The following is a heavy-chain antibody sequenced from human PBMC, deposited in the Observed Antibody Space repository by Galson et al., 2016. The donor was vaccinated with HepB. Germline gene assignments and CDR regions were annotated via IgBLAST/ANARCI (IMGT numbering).Heavy chain of an antibody. V-gene: IGHV3-11*01. Sequence: SLRLSCAASGFTFSHYFVSWIRQAPGKGLEWVSYISGSADSRRYADSVKGRFTISRDNSKNSLYLQMSNLRAEDTAVYYCARMVPLYSGGWYVRGDGWFDPWGQGTLVTVSS. CDR1: GFTFSHYF. CDR2: ISGSADSR. CDR3: ARMVPLYSGGWYVRGDGWFDP. D-gene: IGHD6-19*01. J-gene: IGHJ5*02.